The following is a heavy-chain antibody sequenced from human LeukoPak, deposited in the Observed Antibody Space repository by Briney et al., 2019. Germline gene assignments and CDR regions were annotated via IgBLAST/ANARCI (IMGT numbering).Heavy chain of an antibody. D-gene: IGHD3-9*01. CDR1: GGSINSTSYY. J-gene: IGHJ4*02. Sequence: SETLSLTCTVSGGSINSTSYYWGWIRQPPGKGLEWIGTIYYSGSTYYNPSLKSRVTISVDTSKNQFSLKLSSVTAADTAVYYCAREPPDYDILTGYFQSPYFDYWGQGTLVTVSS. CDR2: IYYSGST. V-gene: IGHV4-39*02. CDR3: AREPPDYDILTGYFQSPYFDY.